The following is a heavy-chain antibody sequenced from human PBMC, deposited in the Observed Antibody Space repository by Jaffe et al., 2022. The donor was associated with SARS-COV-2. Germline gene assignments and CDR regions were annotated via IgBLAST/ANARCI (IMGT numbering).Heavy chain of an antibody. D-gene: IGHD2-2*01. CDR3: ARGGRNLGYCSSTSCRTYYYYGMDV. V-gene: IGHV4-34*01. Sequence: QVQLQQWGAGLLKPSETLSLTCAVYGGSFSGYYWSWIRQPPGKGLEWIGEINHSGSTNYNPSLKSRVTISVDTSKNQFSLKLSSVTAADTAVYYCARGGRNLGYCSSTSCRTYYYYGMDVWGQGTTVTVSS. CDR1: GGSFSGYY. CDR2: INHSGST. J-gene: IGHJ6*02.